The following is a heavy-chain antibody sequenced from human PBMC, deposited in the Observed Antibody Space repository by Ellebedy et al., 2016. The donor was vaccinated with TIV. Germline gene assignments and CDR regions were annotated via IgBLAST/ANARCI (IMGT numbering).Heavy chain of an antibody. D-gene: IGHD2-15*01. CDR3: ARVGEVAATPCSY. CDR1: GYSFTTYW. CDR2: IYPGDSDT. V-gene: IGHV5-51*01. Sequence: GESLKISCKGSGYSFTTYWIGWVRQMSGKGLEWMGIIYPGDSDTRYSPSFQGQVTISADKSISTAYLQWSSLKASDTAMYYGARVGEVAATPCSYWGQGTLVTASS. J-gene: IGHJ4*02.